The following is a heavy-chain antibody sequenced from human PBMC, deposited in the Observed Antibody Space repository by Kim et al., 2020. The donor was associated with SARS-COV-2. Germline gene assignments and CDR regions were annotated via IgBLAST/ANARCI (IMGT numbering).Heavy chain of an antibody. CDR1: GGTFSSYA. Sequence: SVKVSCKASGGTFSSYAISWVRQAPGQGLEWMGGIIPIFGTANYAQKFQGRVTITADESTSTAYMELSSLRSEDTAVYYCARVPLRYFDWLPRDYWGQGTLVTVSS. D-gene: IGHD3-9*01. CDR3: ARVPLRYFDWLPRDY. J-gene: IGHJ4*02. V-gene: IGHV1-69*13. CDR2: IIPIFGTA.